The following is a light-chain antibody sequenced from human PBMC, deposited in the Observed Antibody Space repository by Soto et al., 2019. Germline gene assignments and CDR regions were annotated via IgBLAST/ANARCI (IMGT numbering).Light chain of an antibody. J-gene: IGKJ4*01. CDR3: QQRSLASGT. CDR1: QSVSSY. CDR2: DAS. V-gene: IGKV3-11*01. Sequence: EIVLTQSPATLSLSPGERATLSCRASQSVSSYLAWYQQKPGQAPRLLIYDASNRATGIPARFSGSGSGTDFTLTISSLEPEDFAVYYCQQRSLASGTFGGGTKVEIK.